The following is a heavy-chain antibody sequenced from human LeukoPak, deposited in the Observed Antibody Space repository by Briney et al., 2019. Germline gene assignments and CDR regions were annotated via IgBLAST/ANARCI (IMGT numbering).Heavy chain of an antibody. CDR2: INWNGGST. CDR3: ARDLYCTNGVCFPTDY. D-gene: IGHD2-8*01. CDR1: GFTFSSYA. J-gene: IGHJ4*02. Sequence: PGGSLRLSCAASGFTFSSYAMHWVRQAPGKGLEWVSGINWNGGSTGYADSVKGRFTISRDNAKNSLYLQMNSLRAEDTALYYCARDLYCTNGVCFPTDYWGQGTLVTVSS. V-gene: IGHV3-20*04.